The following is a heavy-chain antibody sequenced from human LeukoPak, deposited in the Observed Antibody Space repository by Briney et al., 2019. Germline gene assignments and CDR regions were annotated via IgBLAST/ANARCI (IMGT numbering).Heavy chain of an antibody. V-gene: IGHV1-2*02. D-gene: IGHD3-22*01. CDR3: APSYDSSGYPPFQH. CDR1: GYTFTDYY. J-gene: IGHJ1*01. Sequence: WASVKVSCKASGYTFTDYYMYWVRQAPGQGLEWIGWINPNSGGTNYAQKFEGKVTMTRDTSISTVYMELSRLRSDDTAVYYCAPSYDSSGYPPFQHWGQGTLVTVSS. CDR2: INPNSGGT.